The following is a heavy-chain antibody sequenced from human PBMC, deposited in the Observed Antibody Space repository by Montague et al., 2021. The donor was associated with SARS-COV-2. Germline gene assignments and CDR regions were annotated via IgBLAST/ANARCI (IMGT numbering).Heavy chain of an antibody. CDR2: IYYSGDT. CDR1: GDSISSGGYY. D-gene: IGHD3/OR15-3a*01. V-gene: IGHV4-31*03. CDR3: ARDSSWTPFDF. J-gene: IGHJ4*02. Sequence: TLSLTCTASGDSISSGGYYWSWIRQHPGKGLEWIGYIYYSGDTYYNPSLKSRITMSVDTSNNQFSLKLRSVTAADTAVYYCARDSSWTPFDFWGQGTLVTVSS.